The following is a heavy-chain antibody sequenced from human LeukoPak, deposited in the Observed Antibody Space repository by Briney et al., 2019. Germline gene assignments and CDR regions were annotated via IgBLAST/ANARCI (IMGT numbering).Heavy chain of an antibody. Sequence: GGSLRLSCAASGFTLSSYWMSWVRQAPGKGLEWVANIKQDGSEKYYVDSVKGRFTISRDNAKNSLYLQMNSLRAEDTAVYYCARAAGTVWGQGTLVTVSS. V-gene: IGHV3-7*01. CDR3: ARAAGTV. CDR2: IKQDGSEK. D-gene: IGHD6-19*01. CDR1: GFTLSSYW. J-gene: IGHJ4*02.